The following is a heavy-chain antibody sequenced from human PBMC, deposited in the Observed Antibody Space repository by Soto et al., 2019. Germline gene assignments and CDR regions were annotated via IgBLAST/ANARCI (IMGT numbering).Heavy chain of an antibody. Sequence: EVQLMESGGGLVQPGGSLRLSCAASEFSFSSYALNWVRQAPGKGLEWVSAISATGTTTYYADSVKGRFTISRDNSERTLFLQMDSLSPEDTAVYYCATYSSPFDYWGQGTLVTVSS. CDR2: ISATGTTT. CDR1: EFSFSSYA. CDR3: ATYSSPFDY. J-gene: IGHJ4*02. D-gene: IGHD6-13*01. V-gene: IGHV3-23*01.